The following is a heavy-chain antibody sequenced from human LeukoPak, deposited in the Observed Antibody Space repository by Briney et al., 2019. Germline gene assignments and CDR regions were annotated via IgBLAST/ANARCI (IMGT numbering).Heavy chain of an antibody. CDR1: GGSFSGYY. V-gene: IGHV4-34*01. CDR2: INHSGST. J-gene: IGHJ4*02. D-gene: IGHD1-26*01. Sequence: PSETLSLTCAVSGGSFSGYYWSWIRQPPGKGLEWIGEINHSGSTNYNPSLKSRVTISVDTSKNQFSLKLSSVTAADTAVYYRARGGRRSGSSSRSPVRFDYWGQGTLVTVSS. CDR3: ARGGRRSGSSSRSPVRFDY.